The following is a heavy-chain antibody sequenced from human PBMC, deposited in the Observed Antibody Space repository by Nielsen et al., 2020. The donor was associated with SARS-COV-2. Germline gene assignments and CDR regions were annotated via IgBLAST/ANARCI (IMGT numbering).Heavy chain of an antibody. CDR1: GYSFTSYG. J-gene: IGHJ4*02. CDR2: ISAYNGNT. V-gene: IGHV1-18*01. CDR3: ARATAVAGPGLFDY. D-gene: IGHD6-19*01. Sequence: GESLKISCKGSGYSFTSYGISWVRQAPGQGLEWMGWISAYNGNTDYAQHLQGRVTMTTDTSTSTVYMEMTSLRSDDTAVYYCARATAVAGPGLFDYWGQGTLVTVSS.